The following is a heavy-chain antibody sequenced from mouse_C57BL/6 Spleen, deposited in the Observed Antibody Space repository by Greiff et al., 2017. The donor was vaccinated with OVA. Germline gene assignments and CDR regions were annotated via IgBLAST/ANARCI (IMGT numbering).Heavy chain of an antibody. CDR1: GFTFSSYT. V-gene: IGHV5-9*01. Sequence: EVQLVESGGGLVKPGGSLKLSCAASGFTFSSYTMSWVRQTPEKRLEWVATISGGGGNTYYPDSVKGRFTISRDNAKNTLYLQMSSLRSEDTALYYCARLPPPGAWFAYWGQGTLVTVSA. CDR3: ARLPPPGAWFAY. CDR2: ISGGGGNT. J-gene: IGHJ3*01.